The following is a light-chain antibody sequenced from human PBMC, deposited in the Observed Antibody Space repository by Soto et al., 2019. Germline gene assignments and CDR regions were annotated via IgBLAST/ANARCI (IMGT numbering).Light chain of an antibody. V-gene: IGKV3D-20*01. Sequence: EIVLTQSPATLSVSPGERATLSCGASQSVSSTLAWYQQKPGQAPRLLIYDASSRATGIPDRFSASGSGTDFTLTISSLEPEDFAVYYCQQYVASPYTFGQGTKVDIK. CDR2: DAS. CDR3: QQYVASPYT. J-gene: IGKJ2*01. CDR1: QSVSST.